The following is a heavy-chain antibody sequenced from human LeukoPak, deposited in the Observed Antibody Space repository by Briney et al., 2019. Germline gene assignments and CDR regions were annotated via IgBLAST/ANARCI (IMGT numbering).Heavy chain of an antibody. D-gene: IGHD3-10*01. Sequence: GGSLRLSCAASGFTFRSYAMAWVRQAPGKGLEWVSTTCYSGGSTYYADSVKGRFTIARDNFKNTVYLQMTRLRANDTAVYYCATHSDFGSGSYRWFDPWGQGTLVIVSS. V-gene: IGHV3-23*01. CDR2: TCYSGGST. CDR1: GFTFRSYA. J-gene: IGHJ5*02. CDR3: ATHSDFGSGSYRWFDP.